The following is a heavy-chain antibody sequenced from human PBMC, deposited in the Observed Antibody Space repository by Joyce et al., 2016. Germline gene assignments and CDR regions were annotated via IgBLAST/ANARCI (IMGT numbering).Heavy chain of an antibody. Sequence: QVQLVQSGAEVKKPGASVKVSCKASGYTFTSYDIPWVRQATGQGLEWMGWMNQNSGDTGYAQKFKGRVTLTRNTSISTAYMELSSLRSEDTAVYYCARERNFGDLSFDPWGQGTLVTVSS. CDR3: ARERNFGDLSFDP. V-gene: IGHV1-8*01. D-gene: IGHD4-17*01. CDR1: GYTFTSYD. J-gene: IGHJ5*02. CDR2: MNQNSGDT.